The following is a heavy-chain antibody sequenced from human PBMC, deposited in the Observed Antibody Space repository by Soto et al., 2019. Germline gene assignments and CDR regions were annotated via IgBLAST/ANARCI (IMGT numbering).Heavy chain of an antibody. CDR1: GDSINNGYW. D-gene: IGHD6-19*01. CDR2: KHHSGST. Sequence: QVQLQESGPGLVKPSGTLSLTCGVSGDSINNGYWWTWVRQPPGKGLEWIGEKHHSGSTNYNLSLKSRVSLSLDKSKNQFSLNLSSVTAADTAVYFCASSSGWWRLDVWGQGTTVTGSS. CDR3: ASSSGWWRLDV. V-gene: IGHV4-4*02. J-gene: IGHJ6*02.